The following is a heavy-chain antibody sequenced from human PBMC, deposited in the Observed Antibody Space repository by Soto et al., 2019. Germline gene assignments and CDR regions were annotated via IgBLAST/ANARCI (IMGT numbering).Heavy chain of an antibody. CDR1: GGTLGSYA. D-gene: IGHD4-4*01. J-gene: IGHJ6*02. V-gene: IGHV1-69*01. Sequence: QVQLLQSGAEVRKPGSSVKVSCKASGGTLGSYAITWVRQAPGQGFEWMGGFIPIFGITNYAQRFEDRLTITADESTRTVYMELSSLTYDDTAVYYCVPLQPPTIRGRPGMDVWGQGTTITVSS. CDR2: FIPIFGIT. CDR3: VPLQPPTIRGRPGMDV.